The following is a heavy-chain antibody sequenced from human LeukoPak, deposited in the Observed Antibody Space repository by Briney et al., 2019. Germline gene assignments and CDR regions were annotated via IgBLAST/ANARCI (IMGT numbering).Heavy chain of an antibody. V-gene: IGHV3-33*01. J-gene: IGHJ3*01. Sequence: GGSLRLSCVASGFTFSTYGMHWVRQAPGKGLEWVAVIWYEGSNKYYADSVKGRFTISRDNSKNTLYLQMNSLRDEDTAVYFCVRDRDYAFDFWGQGTMVTVSS. CDR2: IWYEGSNK. CDR1: GFTFSTYG. CDR3: VRDRDYAFDF.